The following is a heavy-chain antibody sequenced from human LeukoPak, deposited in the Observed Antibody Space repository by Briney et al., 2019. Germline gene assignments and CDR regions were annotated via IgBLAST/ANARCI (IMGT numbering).Heavy chain of an antibody. J-gene: IGHJ4*02. CDR3: ARSQVFGYFDQ. CDR1: GFTFSSYS. CDR2: ISSSSSTI. D-gene: IGHD3-16*01. Sequence: QPGGSLRLSCAASGFTFSSYSMNWVRQAPGKGLGWVSYISSSSSTIYYADSVKGRFTISRDNSKNTLYLQMNSLRVDDTAVYYCARSQVFGYFDQWGQGTLVTVSS. V-gene: IGHV3-48*01.